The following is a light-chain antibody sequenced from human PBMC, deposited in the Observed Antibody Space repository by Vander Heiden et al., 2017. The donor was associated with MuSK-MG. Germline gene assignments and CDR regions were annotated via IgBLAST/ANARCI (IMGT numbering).Light chain of an antibody. Sequence: SCELTQPPSVSVSPGQTASITCSGDKLGDKYACWYQQKPGQSPVLVIYQDSKRPSGIPERFSGSNSGNTATLTIRGTQAMDEADYYCQAWDSSTDVVFGGGTKLTVL. V-gene: IGLV3-1*01. J-gene: IGLJ2*01. CDR2: QDS. CDR1: KLGDKY. CDR3: QAWDSSTDVV.